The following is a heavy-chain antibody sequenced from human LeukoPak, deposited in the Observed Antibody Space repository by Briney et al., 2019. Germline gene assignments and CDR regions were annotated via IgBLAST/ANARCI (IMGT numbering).Heavy chain of an antibody. V-gene: IGHV4-59*01. CDR3: ASAPRGLLVSPFDY. D-gene: IGHD3-16*01. CDR2: IYYSGST. CDR1: GGSISTYY. Sequence: SETLSLTCTVSGGSISTYYWNWIRQPPGKGLEWIGYIYYSGSTNYNPSLKSRVTISVDTSKNQFSLKLSSVTAADTAMYYCASAPRGLLVSPFDYWGQGTLVTVSS. J-gene: IGHJ4*02.